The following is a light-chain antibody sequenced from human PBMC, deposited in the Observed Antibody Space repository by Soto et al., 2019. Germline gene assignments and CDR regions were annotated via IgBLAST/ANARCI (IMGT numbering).Light chain of an antibody. Sequence: EIVMTQSPATLSVSPGERATISCRASQTVTSNLAWYQQKPGQAPRLFIYGASTRATGIPASFSGSGSGTEFTLTISSLQSEDFAVYYCQQYSDWPRTFGQVTKVEIK. V-gene: IGKV3-15*01. CDR1: QTVTSN. J-gene: IGKJ1*01. CDR2: GAS. CDR3: QQYSDWPRT.